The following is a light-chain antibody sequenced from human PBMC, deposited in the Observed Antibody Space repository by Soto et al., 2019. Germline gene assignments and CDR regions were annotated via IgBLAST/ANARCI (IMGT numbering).Light chain of an antibody. CDR2: SNN. CDR1: SSNIGSNT. CDR3: AAWDDSLNGYV. Sequence: QSGLTHPPPASQTPGRRVTIPCSGSSSNIGSNTVNWYQQLPGTAPKLLIYSNNRRPSGVPDRFSGSKSGTSASLAISGLQSEDEADYYCAAWDDSLNGYVFGSGTKVTVL. V-gene: IGLV1-44*01. J-gene: IGLJ1*01.